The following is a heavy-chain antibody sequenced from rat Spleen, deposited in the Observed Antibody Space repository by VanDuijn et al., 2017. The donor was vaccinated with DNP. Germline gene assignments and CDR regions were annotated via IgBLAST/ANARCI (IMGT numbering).Heavy chain of an antibody. CDR3: TRRDYDGYYPFTY. CDR2: INKDSSTI. V-gene: IGHV4-2*01. J-gene: IGHJ3*01. D-gene: IGHD1-12*03. CDR1: GFNFNDYW. Sequence: EVKLVESGGGLVQPGRSLKLSCAASGFNFNDYWMGWVRQAPGKGLEWIGQINKDSSTISYSPSLKDKLAISRDSAQNTLYLQMSRLGSEDTATYYCTRRDYDGYYPFTYWGQGTLVTVSS.